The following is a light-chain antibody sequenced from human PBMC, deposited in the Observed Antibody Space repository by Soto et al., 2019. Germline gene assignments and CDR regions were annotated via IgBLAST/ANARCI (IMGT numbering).Light chain of an antibody. CDR1: SSNIGSNT. J-gene: IGLJ2*01. V-gene: IGLV1-44*01. CDR2: SNN. CDR3: AAWDDSLNGVL. Sequence: QSALTQPPSASGTPGQRVTISCSGSSSNIGSNTVNWYQHLPGAAPKLLIYSNNQRPSGVPDRFSGSKSGTSASLAISGLQSEDETHYYCAAWDDSLNGVLFGGGTKVTVL.